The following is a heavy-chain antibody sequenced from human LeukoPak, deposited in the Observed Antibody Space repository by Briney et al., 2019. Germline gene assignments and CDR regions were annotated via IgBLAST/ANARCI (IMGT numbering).Heavy chain of an antibody. V-gene: IGHV3-7*03. D-gene: IGHD6-13*01. CDR2: IRQDGDTK. CDR1: GFTSIAYA. CDR3: ARSLPYGTTWYGRSDF. Sequence: GGSLRLSCVGSGFTSIAYALTWARQAPGKGLEWVANIRQDGDTKYYVDSVKGRFTISRDNAMNSLYLQMNSLRAEDTAIYYCARSLPYGTTWYGRSDFWGQGTLVTVSS. J-gene: IGHJ4*02.